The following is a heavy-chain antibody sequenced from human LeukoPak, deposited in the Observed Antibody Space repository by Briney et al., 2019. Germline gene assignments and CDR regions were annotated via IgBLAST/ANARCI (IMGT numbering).Heavy chain of an antibody. D-gene: IGHD1-14*01. Sequence: SETLSLTCAVYGGSFGGYYWSWIRQPPGKGLEWIGEINHSGSTNYNPSLKSRVTISVDTSKNQFSLKLSSVTAADTAVYYCARGSRLSPPDYWGQGTLVTVSS. CDR1: GGSFGGYY. CDR3: ARGSRLSPPDY. J-gene: IGHJ4*02. V-gene: IGHV4-34*01. CDR2: INHSGST.